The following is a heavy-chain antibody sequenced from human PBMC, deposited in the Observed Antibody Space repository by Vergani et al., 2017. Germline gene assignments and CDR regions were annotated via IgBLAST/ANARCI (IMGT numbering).Heavy chain of an antibody. J-gene: IGHJ6*03. Sequence: QITLRESGPTLVKPTQTLTLTCTLSGFSLTTGGEGVGWIRQPPGRALEWLAFVYWNDDERYSPSLKSRVTITKDTSKNEVMLTMATMDPVATATYYCVRMSSSRTTPYYYSYYYMDVWGKGTTVTVSS. D-gene: IGHD1-1*01. CDR1: GFSLTTGGEG. CDR3: VRMSSSRTTPYYYSYYYMDV. V-gene: IGHV2-5*01. CDR2: VYWNDDE.